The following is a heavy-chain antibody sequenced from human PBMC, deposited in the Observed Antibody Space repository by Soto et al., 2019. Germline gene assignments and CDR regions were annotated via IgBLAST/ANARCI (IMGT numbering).Heavy chain of an antibody. D-gene: IGHD6-13*01. Sequence: ASVKVSCKASGYTFTSYDINWVRQATGQGLEWMGWMNPNSGNTGYAQKFQGRVTMTRNTSISTAYMELSSLRSEDTAVYYCARGRGKQQLYYYYYMDVWGKGTTVTVSS. CDR3: ARGRGKQQLYYYYYMDV. V-gene: IGHV1-8*01. CDR1: GYTFTSYD. CDR2: MNPNSGNT. J-gene: IGHJ6*03.